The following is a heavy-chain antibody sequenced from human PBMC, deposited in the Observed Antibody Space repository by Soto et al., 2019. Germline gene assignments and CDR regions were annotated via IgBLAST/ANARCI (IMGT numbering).Heavy chain of an antibody. Sequence: EVQLLDSGGGLVQPGGSLRLSCAASGFTFSNYAMTWVRQGPGKGLEWVSGISGGGGRSYYADSVKGRFTISRDNSKSTLYLQMNSLRAEDTAVYYCAKAYFVWSSEQPYYFDYWGQGTLVTVSS. D-gene: IGHD3-16*01. CDR2: ISGGGGRS. CDR1: GFTFSNYA. V-gene: IGHV3-23*01. CDR3: AKAYFVWSSEQPYYFDY. J-gene: IGHJ4*02.